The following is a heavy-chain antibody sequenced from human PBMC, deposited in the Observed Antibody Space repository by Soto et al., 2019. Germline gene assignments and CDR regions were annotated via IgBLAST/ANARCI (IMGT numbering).Heavy chain of an antibody. V-gene: IGHV4-39*01. CDR1: GVSISSSSYY. CDR3: ARHPEYNWFDP. CDR2: IYYSGST. J-gene: IGHJ5*02. Sequence: SETLSLTCTVSGVSISSSSYYWGWIRQPPGKGLEWIGSIYYSGSTYYNPSLKSRVTISVDTSKNQFSLKLSSVTAADTAVYYCARHPEYNWFDPWGQGTLVTVPQ.